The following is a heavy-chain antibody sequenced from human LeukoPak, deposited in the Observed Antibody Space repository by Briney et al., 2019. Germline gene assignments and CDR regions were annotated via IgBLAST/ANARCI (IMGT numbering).Heavy chain of an antibody. V-gene: IGHV1-46*01. CDR3: ASRLYCSNTRCRNFPFAY. CDR2: INPSGGST. J-gene: IGHJ4*02. Sequence: ASVKVSCKASGYTFTSYYMHWVRQAPGQGLEWMGIINPSGGSTSYAQKFQGRVTMTRDTSTSTVYMELSSLRSEDTAIYYCASRLYCSNTRCRNFPFAYWGQGTLVTVSS. D-gene: IGHD2-2*01. CDR1: GYTFTSYY.